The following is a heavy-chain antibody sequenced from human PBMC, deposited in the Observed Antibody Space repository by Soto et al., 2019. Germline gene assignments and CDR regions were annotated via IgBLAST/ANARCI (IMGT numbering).Heavy chain of an antibody. J-gene: IGHJ4*02. D-gene: IGHD5-18*01. CDR1: GFSLSTSGMC. V-gene: IGHV2-70*01. CDR3: ARIDPRGYSYGLYYFDY. CDR2: IDWDDDK. Sequence: ESGPTLVNPTQTLTLTCTFSGFSLSTSGMCVSWIRQPPGKALEWLALIDWDDDKYYSTSLKTRLTISKDTSKNQVVLTMTNMDPVDAATYYCARIDPRGYSYGLYYFDYWGQGTLVTVSS.